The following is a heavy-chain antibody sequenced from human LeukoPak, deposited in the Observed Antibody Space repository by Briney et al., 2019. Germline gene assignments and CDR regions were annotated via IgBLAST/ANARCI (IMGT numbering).Heavy chain of an antibody. Sequence: PSETLSLTCTVSGGSISSSSYYWGWIRQPPGKGLEWIGSIYHSGSTYYNPSLKSRVTISVDTSKNQFSLKLSSVTAADTAVYYCARGGGITIFGVVKIGTVDYWGQGTLVTVSS. J-gene: IGHJ4*02. CDR2: IYHSGST. CDR1: GGSISSSSYY. D-gene: IGHD3-3*01. CDR3: ARGGGITIFGVVKIGTVDY. V-gene: IGHV4-39*07.